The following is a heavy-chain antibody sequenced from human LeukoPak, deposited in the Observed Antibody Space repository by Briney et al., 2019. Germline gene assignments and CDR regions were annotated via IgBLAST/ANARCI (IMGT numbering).Heavy chain of an antibody. J-gene: IGHJ4*02. Sequence: SVKVSCKASGGTFSSYAISWVRQAPGQGLEWMGRIIPILGIANYAQKFQGRVTITADKSTSTAYMELSSLRSEDTAVYYCARGIDDYGDLLDHWGQGTLVTVSS. CDR1: GGTFSSYA. V-gene: IGHV1-69*04. CDR2: IIPILGIA. CDR3: ARGIDDYGDLLDH. D-gene: IGHD4-17*01.